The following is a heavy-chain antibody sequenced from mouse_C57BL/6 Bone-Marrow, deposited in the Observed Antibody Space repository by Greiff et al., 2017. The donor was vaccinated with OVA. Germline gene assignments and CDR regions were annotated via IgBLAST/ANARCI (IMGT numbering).Heavy chain of an antibody. CDR1: GFTFSDYG. CDR3: AIYYYGSSAGYFDV. Sequence: EVKVVESGGGLVKPGGSLKLSCAASGFTFSDYGMHWVRQAPEQGLEWVAYISSGSSTLSYADTVKGRFTISRDNDKNTLFLQMTSLRSENTAMYYGAIYYYGSSAGYFDVWGTGTTVTVSS. D-gene: IGHD1-1*01. J-gene: IGHJ1*03. CDR2: ISSGSSTL. V-gene: IGHV5-17*01.